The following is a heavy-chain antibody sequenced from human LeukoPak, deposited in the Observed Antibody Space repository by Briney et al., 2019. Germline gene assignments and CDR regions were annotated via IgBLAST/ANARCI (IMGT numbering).Heavy chain of an antibody. V-gene: IGHV1-18*01. CDR1: GYTFTSYG. Sequence: HRASVKVSCKASGYTFTSYGISWVRQAPGQGLEWMGWISAYNGNTNYAQKLQGRVTMTTDTSTSTAYMELRSLRSDDTAVYYCARGPRRRGPSYYFDYWGQGTLVTVSS. CDR3: ARGPRRRGPSYYFDY. D-gene: IGHD3-10*01. CDR2: ISAYNGNT. J-gene: IGHJ4*02.